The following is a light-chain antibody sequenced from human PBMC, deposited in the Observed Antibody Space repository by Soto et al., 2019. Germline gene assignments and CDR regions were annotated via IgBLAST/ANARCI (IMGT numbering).Light chain of an antibody. CDR3: QQYGDSPRV. J-gene: IGKJ1*01. CDR2: GAS. V-gene: IGKV3D-15*01. Sequence: EIVMTQSPATLSVSPGERATLSCRASQSVSSNLAWYQQKPGQAPRLLIYGASTRATGIPARFSGSGSGTEFTLTISSLQSEDFAVYYCQQYGDSPRVFGQGTKVDIK. CDR1: QSVSSN.